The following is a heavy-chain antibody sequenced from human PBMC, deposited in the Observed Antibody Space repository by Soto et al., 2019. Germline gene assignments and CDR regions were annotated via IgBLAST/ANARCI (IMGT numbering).Heavy chain of an antibody. CDR3: ARDPTPRIAAAGKNWFDP. CDR1: GYTFTSYG. J-gene: IGHJ5*02. Sequence: GASVKVSCKASGYTFTSYGISWVRQAPGQGLEWMGWISAYNGNTNYAQKLQGRVTMTTDTSTSTAYMELRSLRSDDTAVYYCARDPTPRIAAAGKNWFDPWGQGTLVTVSS. D-gene: IGHD6-13*01. CDR2: ISAYNGNT. V-gene: IGHV1-18*01.